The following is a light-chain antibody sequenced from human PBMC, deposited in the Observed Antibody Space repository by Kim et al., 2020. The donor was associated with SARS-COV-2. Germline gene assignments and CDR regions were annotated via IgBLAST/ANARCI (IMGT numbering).Light chain of an antibody. Sequence: ASVGDRVTITCRASQGINNYLALFQHKPGKGPKSLIYAASSLQSGVPSKFSGSGYGTEFTLTISSLQPEDFATYYCQQYQSYPLTFGGGTKVDIK. J-gene: IGKJ4*01. V-gene: IGKV1-16*02. CDR1: QGINNY. CDR2: AAS. CDR3: QQYQSYPLT.